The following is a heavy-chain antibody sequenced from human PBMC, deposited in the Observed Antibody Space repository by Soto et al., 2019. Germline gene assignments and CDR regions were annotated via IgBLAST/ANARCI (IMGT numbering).Heavy chain of an antibody. D-gene: IGHD6-13*01. V-gene: IGHV4-34*01. Sequence: PSETLSLTCAVYGGSFSGYYWSWIRQPPGKGLEWIGEINHSGSTNYNPSLKSRVTISVDTSKNQFSLKLSSVTAADTAVYYCAGRGQQLELYYFDYWGQGTLVTVSS. CDR3: AGRGQQLELYYFDY. CDR1: GGSFSGYY. CDR2: INHSGST. J-gene: IGHJ4*02.